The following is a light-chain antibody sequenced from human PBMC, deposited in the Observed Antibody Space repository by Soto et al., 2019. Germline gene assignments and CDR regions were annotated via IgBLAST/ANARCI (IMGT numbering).Light chain of an antibody. CDR2: TAS. CDR1: QGISTW. Sequence: DIQMTQSPPSLSASVGDRVTLACRASQGISTWLAWYQLKAGKDPKILIYTASRLQSGVPPRFSGSGSGTDFNLTIDRLQTEELETYDCQHRNNFHFTAGQRTRREIK. J-gene: IGKJ5*01. V-gene: IGKV1-12*01. CDR3: QHRNNFHFT.